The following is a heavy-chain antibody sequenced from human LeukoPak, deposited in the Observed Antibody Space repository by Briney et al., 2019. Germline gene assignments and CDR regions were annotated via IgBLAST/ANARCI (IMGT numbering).Heavy chain of an antibody. Sequence: SETLSLTCTVSGGSLSSYYCSWIRQPAGKGLEWIGRIYTSGSTNYNPSLKSRVTISVDRSKNPFSLKLSAVTAADKAVYYCAREDLAAAGFDYWGQGTLVTVSS. CDR2: IYTSGST. J-gene: IGHJ4*02. D-gene: IGHD6-13*01. V-gene: IGHV4-4*07. CDR1: GGSLSSYY. CDR3: AREDLAAAGFDY.